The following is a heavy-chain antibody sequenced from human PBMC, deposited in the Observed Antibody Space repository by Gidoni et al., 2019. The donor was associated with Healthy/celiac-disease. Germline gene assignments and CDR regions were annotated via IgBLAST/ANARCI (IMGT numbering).Heavy chain of an antibody. Sequence: QVQLVQSGAEVTTPGASVKVSCKASGYTFTGYYMHWVRQAPGQGLEWMGWINPNSGGTNYAQKFQGRVTMTRDTSISTAYMELSRLRSDDTAVYYCARGTFWSGYTYYYYGMDVWGQGTTVTVSS. J-gene: IGHJ6*02. CDR2: INPNSGGT. D-gene: IGHD3-3*01. CDR1: GYTFTGYY. V-gene: IGHV1-2*02. CDR3: ARGTFWSGYTYYYYGMDV.